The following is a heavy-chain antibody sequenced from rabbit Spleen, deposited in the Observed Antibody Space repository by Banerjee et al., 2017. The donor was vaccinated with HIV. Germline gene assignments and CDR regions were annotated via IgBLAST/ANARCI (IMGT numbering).Heavy chain of an antibody. CDR3: TEVINTSYYFNL. D-gene: IGHD1-1*01. Sequence: QEQLVESGGGLVQPEGSLTLTCKASGIDFSSGCDMCWVRQAPGKGLEWIGCIWTGDGDTYYASWMNGRFTISKTSSTTVTLQMTSLTVADTATYFCTEVINTSYYFNLWGQGTLVTVS. CDR2: IWTGDGDT. V-gene: IGHV1S45*01. J-gene: IGHJ4*01. CDR1: GIDFSSGCD.